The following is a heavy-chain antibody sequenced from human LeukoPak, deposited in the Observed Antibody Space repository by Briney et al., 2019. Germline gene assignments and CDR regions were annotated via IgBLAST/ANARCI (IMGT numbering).Heavy chain of an antibody. Sequence: SETLSLTCTVSGGSISSRSDYWGWIRQTPGKGLGWIGNLDSSGSTYYNPSLKSRVTISVGTSKNQFSLNLRSVTAADTAIYFCSRSRDYGGLYFYYYMDVWGKGTTVTVSS. D-gene: IGHD4-23*01. J-gene: IGHJ6*03. CDR3: SRSRDYGGLYFYYYMDV. V-gene: IGHV4-39*01. CDR2: LDSSGST. CDR1: GGSISSRSDY.